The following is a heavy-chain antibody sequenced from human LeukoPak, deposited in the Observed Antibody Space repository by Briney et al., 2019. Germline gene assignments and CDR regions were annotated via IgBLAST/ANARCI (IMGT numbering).Heavy chain of an antibody. CDR3: ARVRNVNSVAGTVDY. D-gene: IGHD6-19*01. CDR2: IYSSGST. Sequence: GGTLRLPCPASGFIDRNYMSLVRQAPGTGLEWVSVIYSSGSTYYADPVKGRFTISTDNSKNTLYLQMNSLRAEETAVYYCARVRNVNSVAGTVDYWGQGTLVTVSS. V-gene: IGHV3-53*01. CDR1: GFIDRNY. J-gene: IGHJ4*02.